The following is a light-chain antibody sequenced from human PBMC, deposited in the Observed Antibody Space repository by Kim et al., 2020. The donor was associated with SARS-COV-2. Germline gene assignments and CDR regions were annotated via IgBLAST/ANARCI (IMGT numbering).Light chain of an antibody. J-gene: IGLJ2*01. CDR3: GSYTSSYTLV. V-gene: IGLV2-14*03. Sequence: GQSITISCTGTSSDVGGYDFVSWYQQHPGKAPKLMIYGVSNRPSGVSNRFSGSKSGNTASLTSSGLQAEDEDDYYCGSYTSSYTLVFGGGTQLTVL. CDR2: GVS. CDR1: SSDVGGYDF.